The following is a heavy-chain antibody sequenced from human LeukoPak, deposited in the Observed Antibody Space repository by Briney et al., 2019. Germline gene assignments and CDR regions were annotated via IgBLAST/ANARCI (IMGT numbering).Heavy chain of an antibody. V-gene: IGHV4-4*07. D-gene: IGHD5/OR15-5a*01. Sequence: SETLTLTCTVSGGSISSYLWSWIRQSAGKRLEWLGRIHTSGTTTYSPSLQSRLTMSVDTSKSQVSLRLTSVTAADTAVYYCATEQVSASAWGFDYWGQGSLVTVSS. CDR3: ATEQVSASAWGFDY. CDR1: GGSISSYL. CDR2: IHTSGTT. J-gene: IGHJ4*02.